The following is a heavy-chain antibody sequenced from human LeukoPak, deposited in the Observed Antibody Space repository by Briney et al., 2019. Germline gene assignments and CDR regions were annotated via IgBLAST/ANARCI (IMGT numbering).Heavy chain of an antibody. J-gene: IGHJ4*02. Sequence: SETLSLTCTVSGGSISGYYWVWIRQPPGKGLEWIGYIYYSGNTNYNPSLKSRVTMSVDTSKNQFSLKLSSVTAADTAVYYCARGFIVWMAGNDYFDYWGQGTLVTVSS. CDR1: GGSISGYY. D-gene: IGHD1-26*01. V-gene: IGHV4-59*12. CDR3: ARGFIVWMAGNDYFDY. CDR2: IYYSGNT.